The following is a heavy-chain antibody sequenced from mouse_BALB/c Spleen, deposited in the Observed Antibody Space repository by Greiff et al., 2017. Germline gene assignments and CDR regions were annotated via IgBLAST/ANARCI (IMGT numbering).Heavy chain of an antibody. J-gene: IGHJ1*01. CDR1: GFTFSSYG. Sequence: EVQRVESGGDLVKPGGSLKLSCAASGFTFSSYGMSWVRQTPDKRLEWVATISSGGSYTYYPDSVKGRFTISRDNAKNTLYLQMSSLKSEDTAMYYCARPQSYHYYGYENWYFDVWGAGTTVTVSS. CDR3: ARPQSYHYYGYENWYFDV. D-gene: IGHD1-2*01. V-gene: IGHV5-6*01. CDR2: ISSGGSYT.